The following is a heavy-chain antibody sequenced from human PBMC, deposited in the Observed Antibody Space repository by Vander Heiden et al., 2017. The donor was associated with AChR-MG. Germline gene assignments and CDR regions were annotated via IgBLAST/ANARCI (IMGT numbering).Heavy chain of an antibody. D-gene: IGHD4-17*01. J-gene: IGHJ4*02. CDR3: ARGPSFYGDSKAY. CDR1: GFTVSSNY. CDR2: IYSGGST. V-gene: IGHV3-53*02. Sequence: EVQLVETGGGLIQPGGSLRLSCAASGFTVSSNYMSWVRQAPGKGLEWVSVIYSGGSTYYADSVKGRFTISRDNSKNTLYLQMNSLRAEDTAVYYCARGPSFYGDSKAYWGQGTLVTVSS.